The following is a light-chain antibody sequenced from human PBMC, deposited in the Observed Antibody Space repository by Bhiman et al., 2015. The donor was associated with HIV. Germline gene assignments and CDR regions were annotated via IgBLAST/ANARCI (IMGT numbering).Light chain of an antibody. CDR1: SSNIGSNT. CDR2: RNN. Sequence: QSVLTQPPSASGTPGQRVTISCSGSSSNIGSNTVNWYQQLPGTAPKLLIYRNNQRPSGVPDRFSGSKSGTSASLAISGLQAEDEADYYCAAWDDSLSGLVFGGGTKLTVL. CDR3: AAWDDSLSGLV. V-gene: IGLV1-44*01. J-gene: IGLJ2*01.